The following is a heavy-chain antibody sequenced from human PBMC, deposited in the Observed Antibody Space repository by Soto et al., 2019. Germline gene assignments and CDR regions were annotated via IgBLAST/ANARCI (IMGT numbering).Heavy chain of an antibody. V-gene: IGHV4-59*01. D-gene: IGHD3-10*01. Sequence: SETLSLTCNVSGDSIRSYFWSWVRQPPGKGLEWIGYIPYSGGPTYNPSLKSRVTISIDTSKKQFSLKMTSVTAADTAVYHCASSKMGLISVLETWGQGTLVTAPQ. CDR1: GDSIRSYF. CDR3: ASSKMGLISVLET. CDR2: IPYSGGP. J-gene: IGHJ5*02.